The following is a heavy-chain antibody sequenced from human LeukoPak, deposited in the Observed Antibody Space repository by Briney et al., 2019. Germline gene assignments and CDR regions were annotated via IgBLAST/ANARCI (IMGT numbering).Heavy chain of an antibody. V-gene: IGHV1-46*01. D-gene: IGHD2-2*01. CDR1: GYTFTSYY. J-gene: IGHJ1*01. Sequence: GASVKVSCKASGYTFTSYYMHWVRRAPGQGLEWMGIIYPSGGSTSYAQKFQGRVTMTRDTSTSTVYMELSSLRSEDTAVYYCAREGVPAANSAEYFQHWGQGTLVTVSS. CDR2: IYPSGGST. CDR3: AREGVPAANSAEYFQH.